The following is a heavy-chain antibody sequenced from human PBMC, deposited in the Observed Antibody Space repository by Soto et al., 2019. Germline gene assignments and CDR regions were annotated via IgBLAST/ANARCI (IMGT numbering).Heavy chain of an antibody. D-gene: IGHD3-10*01. CDR3: TGDYGSGSYRFDF. V-gene: IGHV4-59*01. CDR2: IYYSGRT. CDR1: GESISSYS. Sequence: SETLCLTCTVAGESISSYSWSWIRQFPGKGLEWIGYIYYSGRTVYNPSVKGRLTISLDTSKSQFSLKLTSVTAADTAVYYCTGDYGSGSYRFDFWGQGTVVTVSS. J-gene: IGHJ4*02.